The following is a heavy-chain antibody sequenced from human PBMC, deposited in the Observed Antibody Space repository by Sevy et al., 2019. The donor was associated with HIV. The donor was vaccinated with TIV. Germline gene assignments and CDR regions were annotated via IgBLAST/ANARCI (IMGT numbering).Heavy chain of an antibody. CDR2: FDPEDGET. CDR1: ESALTELA. Sequence: ASVKVSCKVSESALTELAMHWVRQAPGKGLEWMATFDPEDGETFYAQKFQGRVTMTEDTSTDTAYLELVSLRSEDTAVYYCATTKDYYEGSGYPFDGWGQGTLVTVSS. D-gene: IGHD3-22*01. J-gene: IGHJ4*02. CDR3: ATTKDYYEGSGYPFDG. V-gene: IGHV1-24*01.